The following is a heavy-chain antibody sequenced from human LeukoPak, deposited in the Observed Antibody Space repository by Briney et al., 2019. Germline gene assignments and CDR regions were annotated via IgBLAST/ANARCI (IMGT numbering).Heavy chain of an antibody. J-gene: IGHJ5*02. CDR2: ISDDGSNK. CDR3: ARDRSPYSSDGSFDP. Sequence: GRSLRLSCAASGFTFSSYAVHWVRQAPGKGLEWVAVISDDGSNKYYADSVKGRFTISRDNSKNTLYLQMNSLRAEDTAVYYCARDRSPYSSDGSFDPWGREPWSPSPQ. V-gene: IGHV3-30-3*01. CDR1: GFTFSSYA. D-gene: IGHD6-19*01.